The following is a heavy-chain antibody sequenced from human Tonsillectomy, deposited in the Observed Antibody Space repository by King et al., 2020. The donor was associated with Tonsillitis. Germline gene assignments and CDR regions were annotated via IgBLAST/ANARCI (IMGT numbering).Heavy chain of an antibody. CDR3: ALGKYYYDSSGPLSY. D-gene: IGHD3-22*01. Sequence: VQLVESGAEVKKPGESLKISCTGSGYSVTSYWIGWVRQMPGKGLEWMGIIYPGDSDTRYSPSFQGQVTISADKSISTAYLQWSRLKASDTAMYYCALGKYYYDSSGPLSYWGQGTLVTVSS. CDR2: IYPGDSDT. CDR1: GYSVTSYW. V-gene: IGHV5-51*03. J-gene: IGHJ4*02.